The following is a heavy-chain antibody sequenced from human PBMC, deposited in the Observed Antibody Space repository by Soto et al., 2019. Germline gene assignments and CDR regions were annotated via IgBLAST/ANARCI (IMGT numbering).Heavy chain of an antibody. J-gene: IGHJ6*02. V-gene: IGHV3-49*03. Sequence: PGGSLRLSCTASGFTFGDYAMSWFRQAPGKGLEWVGFIRSKAYGGTTEYAASVKGRFTISRDDSKSIAYLQMNSLKTEDTAVYYCTRDVPNSGYDFYGMDVWGQGTTVTVS. CDR1: GFTFGDYA. D-gene: IGHD5-12*01. CDR2: IRSKAYGGTT. CDR3: TRDVPNSGYDFYGMDV.